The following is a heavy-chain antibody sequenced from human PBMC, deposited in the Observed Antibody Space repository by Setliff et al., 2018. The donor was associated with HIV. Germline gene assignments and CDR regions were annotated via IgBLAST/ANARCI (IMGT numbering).Heavy chain of an antibody. CDR1: GFSLNTHGVS. CDR3: ARRLEDYDAFDM. D-gene: IGHD3-3*01. CDR2: IYWDDDK. J-gene: IGHJ3*02. Sequence: GSGPTLVNPPQTLTLTCIFSGFSLNTHGVSLGWIRQSPGKGLEWLALIYWDDDKRYSPPLRARLTISRDTSKDQVVLTMTDMDPVDTATYYCARRLEDYDAFDMWGQGTKVTVSS. V-gene: IGHV2-5*02.